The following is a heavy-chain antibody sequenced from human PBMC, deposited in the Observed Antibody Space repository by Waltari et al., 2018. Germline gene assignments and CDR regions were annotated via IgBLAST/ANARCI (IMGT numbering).Heavy chain of an antibody. Sequence: EVQLLASGGGLVQPGGSLRLSCAASGFSFSNYDMAWVRQAPGKGLDWVSGIRNSGGNTYYGDSVKGRFAISRDNSRNTLHLQMNGLRAEDTAIYYCTSWRVVAGTGWFDSWGQGTLVTVSS. J-gene: IGHJ5*01. CDR3: TSWRVVAGTGWFDS. CDR1: GFSFSNYD. D-gene: IGHD2-15*01. V-gene: IGHV3-23*01. CDR2: IRNSGGNT.